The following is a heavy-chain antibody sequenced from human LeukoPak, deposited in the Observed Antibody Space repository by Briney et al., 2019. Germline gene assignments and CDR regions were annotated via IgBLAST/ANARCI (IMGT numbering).Heavy chain of an antibody. CDR2: IFHSGSN. Sequence: SETLSLTCTVSGFSISSGYYWGWIRQPPGKELEWIASIFHSGSNLYNPSLKSRATISVDTSKNQISLRLRSATAADTAVYYCARGGGHSYLGMYCYHYYMDIWGKGTTVTVSS. V-gene: IGHV4-38-2*02. D-gene: IGHD3-16*02. CDR3: ARGGGHSYLGMYCYHYYMDI. J-gene: IGHJ6*03. CDR1: GFSISSGYY.